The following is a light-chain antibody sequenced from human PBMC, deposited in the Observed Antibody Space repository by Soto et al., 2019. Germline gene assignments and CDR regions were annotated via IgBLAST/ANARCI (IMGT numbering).Light chain of an antibody. CDR1: QSINRF. CDR2: AAS. Sequence: DIQMTQSPSSLSASVGARVPITCRASQSINRFLNWYQQKPGKAPKLLIYAASSLQSGVPSRFSGSGSGTDFTLTISSLQPEDFATYYCQQSYSPPPVTFGQGTRLEIK. V-gene: IGKV1-39*01. CDR3: QQSYSPPPVT. J-gene: IGKJ5*01.